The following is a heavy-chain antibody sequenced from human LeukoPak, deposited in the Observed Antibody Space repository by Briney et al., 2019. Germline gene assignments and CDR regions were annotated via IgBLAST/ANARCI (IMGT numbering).Heavy chain of an antibody. CDR3: ARALTERRSWLHWYFDL. CDR1: GASISSSSYY. Sequence: PSGTLSLTCTVSGASISSSSYYWGWVRQPPGKGLEWIGSGNTYYNPSLKSRVTISVDTSKQQFSLRLNSVTAADTAVYYCARALTERRSWLHWYFDLWGRGTLVTVSS. V-gene: IGHV4-39*07. D-gene: IGHD6-13*01. CDR2: GNT. J-gene: IGHJ2*01.